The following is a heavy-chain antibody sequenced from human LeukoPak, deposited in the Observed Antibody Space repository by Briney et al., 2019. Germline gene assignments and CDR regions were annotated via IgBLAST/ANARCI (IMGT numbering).Heavy chain of an antibody. J-gene: IGHJ4*02. CDR2: IYPGDSDT. Sequence: GEPLKISCKGSGYSFTSYWIGWVRQMPGKGLEWMGIIYPGDSDTRYSPSFQGQVTISADKSISTAYLQWSSLKASDTAMYYCARGFYYDSSGYYHPFDYWGQGTLVTVSS. V-gene: IGHV5-51*01. D-gene: IGHD3-22*01. CDR3: ARGFYYDSSGYYHPFDY. CDR1: GYSFTSYW.